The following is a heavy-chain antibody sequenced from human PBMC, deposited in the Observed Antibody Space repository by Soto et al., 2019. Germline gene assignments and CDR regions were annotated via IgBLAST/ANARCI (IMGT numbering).Heavy chain of an antibody. CDR1: GFTFSSYW. CDR2: INGDGSST. D-gene: IGHD2-15*01. V-gene: IGHV3-74*01. J-gene: IGHJ4*01. CDR3: ARNAGDCSGGTCYFDY. Sequence: EVQLVESGGGLVKPGGSLRLSCAASGFTFSSYWMHWVRQAPGKGLVWVSRINGDGSSTTYADSVKGRFTISRDNAKNTVYLQMNSLRAEDTAVYYCARNAGDCSGGTCYFDYWGHGTLGTVSS.